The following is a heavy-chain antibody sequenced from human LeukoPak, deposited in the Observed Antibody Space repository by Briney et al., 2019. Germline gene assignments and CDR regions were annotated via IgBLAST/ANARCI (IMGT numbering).Heavy chain of an antibody. CDR2: IYYSGST. Sequence: SETLSLTCTVSGGSISNYYWSWIRQPPGKGLEWIGYIYYSGSTNYNPSLKSRVTISVDTSKNQFSLKLNSVTAADTAVYYCARTTEDCSSTSCYQCWFDPWGQGTLVTVSS. CDR1: GGSISNYY. V-gene: IGHV4-59*01. CDR3: ARTTEDCSSTSCYQCWFDP. D-gene: IGHD2-2*01. J-gene: IGHJ5*02.